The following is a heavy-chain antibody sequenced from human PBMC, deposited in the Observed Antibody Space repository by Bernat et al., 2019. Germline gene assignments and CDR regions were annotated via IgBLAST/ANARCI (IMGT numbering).Heavy chain of an antibody. V-gene: IGHV3-33*01. CDR2: IWYGGSNK. J-gene: IGHJ6*02. D-gene: IGHD5-12*01. Sequence: QVQLVESGGGVVQPGRSLRLSCAASGFTFSSYGMHWVRQAPGKGLEWVAVIWYGGSNKYYADSVKGRFTISRDNSKNTLYLQMNSLRAEDTAVYYWAGDRDMVATGSDYYYYGMDVWGQGTTVTVSS. CDR1: GFTFSSYG. CDR3: AGDRDMVATGSDYYYYGMDV.